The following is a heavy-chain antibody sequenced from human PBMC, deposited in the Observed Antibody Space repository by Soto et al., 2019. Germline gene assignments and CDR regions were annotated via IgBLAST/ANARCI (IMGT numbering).Heavy chain of an antibody. J-gene: IGHJ4*02. CDR1: GYMFTTYG. Sequence: QVQVVQSGAEVKKPGASVKVSCTASGYMFTTYGIIWVRQAPGQGLEWMGWISAYNADTNYARNLRDRLTMTTDTPTSTAYMELKNLTSDDTAVYYCALRADYWGQGTLVIVSS. V-gene: IGHV1-18*01. CDR3: ALRADY. CDR2: ISAYNADT.